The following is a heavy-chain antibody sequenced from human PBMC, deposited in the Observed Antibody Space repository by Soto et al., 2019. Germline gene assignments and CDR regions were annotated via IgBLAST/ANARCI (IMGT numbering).Heavy chain of an antibody. CDR1: GYTFTSSY. CDR2: INPSGGST. V-gene: IGHV1-46*01. J-gene: IGHJ6*02. Sequence: ASVKVTCKASGYTFTSSYMHWVRQAHGQGLEWMGIINPSGGSTSYAQKFQGRVTMTRDTSTSTVYMELSSLRSEDTAVYYCARDSLYSSSWYGYYYYGMDVWGQGTTVTVSS. D-gene: IGHD6-13*01. CDR3: ARDSLYSSSWYGYYYYGMDV.